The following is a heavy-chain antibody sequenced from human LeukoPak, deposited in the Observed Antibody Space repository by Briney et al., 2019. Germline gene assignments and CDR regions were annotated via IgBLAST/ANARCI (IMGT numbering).Heavy chain of an antibody. J-gene: IGHJ6*02. CDR1: GFTFSIYA. Sequence: GGSLRLSCAASGFTFSIYAMHWVRQAPGKGLEWGAVISYEVSNKSYADSVKGGFTISRDNSKTTRYLQLNSLRAEARAVYYCARKYSGSHYYYYYGMDVWGQGNTVTVSS. CDR3: ARKYSGSHYYYYYGMDV. CDR2: ISYEVSNK. V-gene: IGHV3-30-3*01. D-gene: IGHD1-26*01.